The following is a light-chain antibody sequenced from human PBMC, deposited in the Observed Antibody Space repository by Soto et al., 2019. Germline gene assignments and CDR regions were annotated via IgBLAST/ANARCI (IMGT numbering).Light chain of an antibody. CDR1: QSVSSSY. V-gene: IGKV3-15*01. J-gene: IGKJ1*01. CDR3: QQYNDWPRT. CDR2: GAF. Sequence: EIVLTQSPGTLSLSPGERATLSCRASQSVSSSYLAWYQHKPGQAPRLLIDGAFTRATGIPAKFSGSGSGTEFTLTISSLQSEDVAVYYCQQYNDWPRTFGQGTKVDIK.